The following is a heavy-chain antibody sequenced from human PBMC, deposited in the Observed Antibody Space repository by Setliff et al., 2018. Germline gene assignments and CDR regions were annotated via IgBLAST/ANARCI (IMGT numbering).Heavy chain of an antibody. V-gene: IGHV3-7*01. Sequence: LRLSCAASGFAFSSYWMSWVRQAPGKGLEWVANIKQDGSEKYYVDSVKGRFTISRDNAKNSLYLQMNSLRAEDTAVYYCARAMRGGIAAAGAFDYWGQGTLVTVSS. J-gene: IGHJ4*02. CDR2: IKQDGSEK. CDR1: GFAFSSYW. CDR3: ARAMRGGIAAAGAFDY. D-gene: IGHD6-13*01.